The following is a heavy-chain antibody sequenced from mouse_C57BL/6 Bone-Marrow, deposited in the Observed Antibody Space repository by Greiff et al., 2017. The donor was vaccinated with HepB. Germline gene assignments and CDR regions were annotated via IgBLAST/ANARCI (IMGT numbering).Heavy chain of an antibody. J-gene: IGHJ2*01. CDR1: GYTFTSYW. D-gene: IGHD2-1*01. Sequence: QVQLQQPGAELVRPGSSVKLSCKASGYTFTSYWMHWVKQRPIQGLEWIGNIDPSDSETHYNQKFKDKATLTVDKSSSTAYMQLSSLTSEDSAVYYCARDGIYYGNYFYFDYWGQGTTLTVSS. CDR3: ARDGIYYGNYFYFDY. CDR2: IDPSDSET. V-gene: IGHV1-52*01.